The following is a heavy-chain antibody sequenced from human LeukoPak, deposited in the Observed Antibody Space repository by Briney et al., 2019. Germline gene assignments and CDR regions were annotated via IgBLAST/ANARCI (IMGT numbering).Heavy chain of an antibody. CDR1: GYSFTSYW. CDR2: IYPGDSDT. V-gene: IGHV5-51*01. Sequence: HGESLKISCKGSGYSFTSYWIGWVRQMPGKGLEWMGIIYPGDSDTRYSPSFQGQVTISADKSISTAYLQWSSLKAPDTAMYYCARPTVPYYYDSSGYSGFDYWGQGTLVTVSS. J-gene: IGHJ4*02. CDR3: ARPTVPYYYDSSGYSGFDY. D-gene: IGHD3-22*01.